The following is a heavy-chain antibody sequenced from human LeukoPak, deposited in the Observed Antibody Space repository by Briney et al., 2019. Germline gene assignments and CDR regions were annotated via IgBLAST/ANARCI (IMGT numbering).Heavy chain of an antibody. CDR3: ARGYERRSDP. Sequence: SQTLSLTCAISGDSVSSNSATWNWIRQSPSRGFEWLGRTYYRSKYYNGYAVSVKSRITINPDTSKNQFYLQLNSVTPEDTAVYYCARGYERRSDPWGQGTLVTVSS. D-gene: IGHD1-1*01. CDR2: TYYRSKYYN. CDR1: GDSVSSNSAT. J-gene: IGHJ5*02. V-gene: IGHV6-1*01.